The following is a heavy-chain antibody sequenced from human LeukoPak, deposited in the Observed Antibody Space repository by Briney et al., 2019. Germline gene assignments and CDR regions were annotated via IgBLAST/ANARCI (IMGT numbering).Heavy chain of an antibody. Sequence: GSSVKVSCKASGGTFSSYAISWVRQAPGQGLEWMGRIIPILGIANYAQKFQGRVTITADKSTSTAYMELSSLRSEDTAVYYCAGEPPDTAMATFDYWGQGTLVTVSS. D-gene: IGHD5-18*01. V-gene: IGHV1-69*04. J-gene: IGHJ4*02. CDR3: AGEPPDTAMATFDY. CDR1: GGTFSSYA. CDR2: IIPILGIA.